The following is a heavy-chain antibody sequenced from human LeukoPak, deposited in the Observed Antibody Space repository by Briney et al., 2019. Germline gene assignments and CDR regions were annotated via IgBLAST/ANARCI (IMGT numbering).Heavy chain of an antibody. CDR2: INPNSGGT. V-gene: IGHV1-2*02. Sequence: PEASVKVSCKASGYTFTGYYMHWVRQAPGQGLEWVGWINPNSGGTNYAQKFQGRVTMTGDTPISTAYMELSRLRSDDTAIYYCVRERYSSSLNWFDPWGQGTLVTVSS. CDR3: VRERYSSSLNWFDP. CDR1: GYTFTGYY. J-gene: IGHJ5*02. D-gene: IGHD6-13*01.